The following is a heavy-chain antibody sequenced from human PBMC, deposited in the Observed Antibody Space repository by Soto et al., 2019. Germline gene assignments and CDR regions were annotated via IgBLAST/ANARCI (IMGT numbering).Heavy chain of an antibody. V-gene: IGHV1-2*04. CDR1: GYTFTAYY. D-gene: IGHD5-18*01. J-gene: IGHJ4*02. CDR2: INPDSGGT. CDR3: ARVVGFRYSDGYRYCLDY. Sequence: QVQLVQSGAEVKKPGASVKVSCKASGYTFTAYYMHWVRQAPGQGLEWMGWINPDSGGTNYAHKCQGXVXSXRNXAISTAYMELSRVGSDDTAVYYCARVVGFRYSDGYRYCLDYWGQGTLVTVSS.